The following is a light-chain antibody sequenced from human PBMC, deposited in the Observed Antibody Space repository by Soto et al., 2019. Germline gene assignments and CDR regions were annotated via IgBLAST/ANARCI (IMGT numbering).Light chain of an antibody. CDR1: TGAVTSGYY. CDR2: STS. J-gene: IGLJ3*02. V-gene: IGLV7-43*01. CDR3: LLFYGDAWV. Sequence: QAVVTQEPSLTVSPGGIVTLTCASSTGAVTSGYYPNWFQQKAGQAPRVLIYSTSNKHSWTPARFSGSLLGGKAALTLSGVQPEDEAEYYCLLFYGDAWVFGGGTQLTVL.